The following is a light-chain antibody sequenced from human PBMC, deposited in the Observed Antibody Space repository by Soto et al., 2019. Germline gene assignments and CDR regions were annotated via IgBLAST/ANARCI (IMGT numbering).Light chain of an antibody. Sequence: EIVLTQSPGTLSLSPGERVTLSCRASQSVTSSYLAWYQQKPGQAPRLLIYGASTRATGIPDRFSGSGSGTDFTLTISRREPEDFAVYYCQQYGSSRLTFGGGTKVEIK. CDR2: GAS. V-gene: IGKV3-20*01. CDR1: QSVTSSY. J-gene: IGKJ4*01. CDR3: QQYGSSRLT.